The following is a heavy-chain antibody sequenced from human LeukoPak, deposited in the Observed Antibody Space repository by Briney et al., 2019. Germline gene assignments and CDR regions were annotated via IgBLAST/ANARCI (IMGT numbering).Heavy chain of an antibody. Sequence: TSQTLSLTCTVSGGSISSGDYYWSWIRQPPGKGLEWIGYIYYSGGTYYNPSLKSRVTISVDTSKNQFSLKLSSVTAADTAVYYCAREYSYGSSYFDYWGQGTLVTVSS. D-gene: IGHD5-18*01. CDR1: GGSISSGDYY. V-gene: IGHV4-30-4*08. CDR2: IYYSGGT. J-gene: IGHJ4*02. CDR3: AREYSYGSSYFDY.